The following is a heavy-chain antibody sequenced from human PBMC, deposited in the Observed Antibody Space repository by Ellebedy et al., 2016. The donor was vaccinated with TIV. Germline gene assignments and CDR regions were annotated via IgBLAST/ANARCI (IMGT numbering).Heavy chain of an antibody. CDR2: LSTSGTP. CDR1: GASINSYS. J-gene: IGHJ4*02. D-gene: IGHD1-1*01. V-gene: IGHV4-4*07. CDR3: AKEGAGTWISN. Sequence: GSLRLSXTVSGASINSYSWSWIRQPAGKGLEWIGRLSTSGTPNYKTSLESRVTMSRDTSKNQFSLKLTSVTAADTALYYCAKEGAGTWISNWGQGTLVTVSS.